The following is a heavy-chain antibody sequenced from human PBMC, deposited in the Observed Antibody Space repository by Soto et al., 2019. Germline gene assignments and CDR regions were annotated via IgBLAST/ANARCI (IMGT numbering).Heavy chain of an antibody. Sequence: SETLSLTCTFSGCSISSSSYYWGWIRQPPGKGLEWIGSIYYSGSTYYNPSLKSRVTISVDTSKNQFSLKLSSVTAADTAVYYCARHLVITNYYYGMDVWGQGTTVTVSS. D-gene: IGHD3-22*01. V-gene: IGHV4-39*01. CDR2: IYYSGST. CDR3: ARHLVITNYYYGMDV. J-gene: IGHJ6*02. CDR1: GCSISSSSYY.